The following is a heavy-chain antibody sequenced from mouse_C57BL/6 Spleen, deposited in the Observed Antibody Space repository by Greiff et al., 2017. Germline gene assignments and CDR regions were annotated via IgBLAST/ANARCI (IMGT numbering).Heavy chain of an antibody. CDR1: GYTFTSYW. V-gene: IGHV1-69*01. CDR2: IDPSDSYT. Sequence: QVQLQQPGAELVMPGASVKLSCKASGYTFTSYWMHWVKQRPGQGLEWIGEIDPSDSYTNYNQKFKGKSTLTVDKSSSTAYMQLSSLTSEDSAVYYGARWDNYYGLDYWGQGTTLTVSS. D-gene: IGHD1-1*01. J-gene: IGHJ2*01. CDR3: ARWDNYYGLDY.